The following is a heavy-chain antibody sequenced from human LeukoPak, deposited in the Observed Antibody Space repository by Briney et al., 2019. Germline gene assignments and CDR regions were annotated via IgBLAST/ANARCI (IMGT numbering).Heavy chain of an antibody. V-gene: IGHV1-18*01. CDR2: ISAYNGNT. J-gene: IGHJ5*02. CDR1: GYTFTSYG. CDR3: ARDLGYCTSTSCYDGRNWFDP. D-gene: IGHD2-2*01. Sequence: GASVKVSRKASGYTFTSYGISWVRQAPGQGLEWMGWISAYNGNTNHAQNFQGRVTMTTDASTSTAYMELRSLRSDDTAVYYCARDLGYCTSTSCYDGRNWFDPWGQGTLVTVSS.